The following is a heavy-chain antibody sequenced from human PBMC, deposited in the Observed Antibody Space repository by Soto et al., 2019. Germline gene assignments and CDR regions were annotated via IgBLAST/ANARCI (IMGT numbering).Heavy chain of an antibody. J-gene: IGHJ4*02. V-gene: IGHV3-30-3*01. Sequence: QVQLVESGGGVVQPGRSLRLSCAASGFTFSSYAMHWVRQAPGKGLEWVAVILYDGSNKYYADSVKGRFTISRDNSKNTLYLQMNSLRAEDTAVYYCARVEGAGVYAFLNYWGQGTLVTVSS. CDR1: GFTFSSYA. D-gene: IGHD2-8*01. CDR2: ILYDGSNK. CDR3: ARVEGAGVYAFLNY.